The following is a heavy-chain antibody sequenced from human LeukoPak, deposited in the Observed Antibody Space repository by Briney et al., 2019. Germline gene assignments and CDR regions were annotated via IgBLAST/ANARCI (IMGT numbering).Heavy chain of an antibody. V-gene: IGHV3-21*01. J-gene: IGHJ4*02. Sequence: PGGSLRLSCAASGFTFSSYSMNWVRQAPGKGLEWVSSISSSSSYIYYADSVKGRFTISRDNAKNSLYLQMNSLRAEDTAVYYCARDIRSGQGGFDYWGQGTLVTVSS. D-gene: IGHD2-15*01. CDR3: ARDIRSGQGGFDY. CDR2: ISSSSSYI. CDR1: GFTFSSYS.